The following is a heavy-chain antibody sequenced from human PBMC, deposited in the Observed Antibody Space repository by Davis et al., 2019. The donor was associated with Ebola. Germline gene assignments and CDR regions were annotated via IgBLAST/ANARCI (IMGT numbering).Heavy chain of an antibody. J-gene: IGHJ4*02. CDR3: ARDQGSSSTRSFDY. CDR2: INPNSGGT. Sequence: ASVKVSCKASGYTFTGYYMHWVRQAPGQGLEWMGWINPNSGGTNYAQKFQGRVTMTRDTSISTAYMELRSLRSDDTAVYYCARDQGSSSTRSFDYWGQGTLVTVSS. CDR1: GYTFTGYY. D-gene: IGHD6-13*01. V-gene: IGHV1-2*02.